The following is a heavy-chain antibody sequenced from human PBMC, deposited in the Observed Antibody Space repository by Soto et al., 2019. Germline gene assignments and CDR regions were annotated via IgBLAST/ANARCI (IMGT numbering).Heavy chain of an antibody. D-gene: IGHD6-6*01. CDR2: LIPIFGAA. CDR1: GGTFTNYV. CDR3: ARGRSSPNFDP. Sequence: VQLVQSGAEVRKPGSSVKVSCKISGGTFTNYVISWLRQAPGQGLEWMGWLIPIFGAANLAQKFQGRVTITADESTSTVNMELSSLASEDTAVYYCARGRSSPNFDPWGQGTLVTVSS. V-gene: IGHV1-69*01. J-gene: IGHJ5*02.